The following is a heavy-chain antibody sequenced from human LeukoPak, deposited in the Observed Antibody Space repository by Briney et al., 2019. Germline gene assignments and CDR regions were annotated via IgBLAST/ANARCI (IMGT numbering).Heavy chain of an antibody. CDR2: IYYSGST. J-gene: IGHJ4*02. CDR3: TRVGTGTLEY. V-gene: IGHV4-59*01. Sequence: SETLSLTCTVSGGSISSYYWSWIRQPPGKGLEWIGYIYYSGSTNYNPSLKSRVTISVDTSKNQFSLKLSSVTAADTAVYYCTRVGTGTLEYWGQGTLVTVSP. D-gene: IGHD1-1*01. CDR1: GGSISSYY.